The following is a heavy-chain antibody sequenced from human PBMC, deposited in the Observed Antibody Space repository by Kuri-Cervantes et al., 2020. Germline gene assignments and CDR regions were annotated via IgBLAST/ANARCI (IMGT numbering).Heavy chain of an antibody. CDR3: ARGGWYQDY. CDR2: IYHSGST. Sequence: SETLSLTCAVSGYSISSGYYWGWIRQPPGKGLEWIGSIYHSGSTYYNPSLKSRVTISVDTSRNQFSLKLDSVTAADTAVYFCARGGWYQDYWGQGTLVTVSS. D-gene: IGHD6-19*01. V-gene: IGHV4-38-2*01. CDR1: GYSISSGYY. J-gene: IGHJ4*02.